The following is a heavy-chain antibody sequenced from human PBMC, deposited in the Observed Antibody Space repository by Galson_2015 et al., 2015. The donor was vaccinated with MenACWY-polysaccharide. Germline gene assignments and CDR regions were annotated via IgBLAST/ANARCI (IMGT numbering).Heavy chain of an antibody. Sequence: GSLRLSCAASGFTLKNYWMTWVRQAPGKGLEWVANIKEDGTEKNYVDSVKGRFTISRDNAKNSLYLQMNSLRAEDTAVYYCVRGLRWFDPWGQGTLVIVSS. V-gene: IGHV3-7*01. J-gene: IGHJ5*02. CDR2: IKEDGTEK. CDR3: VRGLRWFDP. CDR1: GFTLKNYW.